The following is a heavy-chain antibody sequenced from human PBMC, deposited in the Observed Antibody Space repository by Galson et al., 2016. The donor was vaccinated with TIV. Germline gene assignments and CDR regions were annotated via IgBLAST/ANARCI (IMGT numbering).Heavy chain of an antibody. Sequence: SLRLSCAASGFTFDDYGMSWVRQAPGKGLEWVSGITWNGDTTGYVDSVKGRFTISRDHAKNALYLEMDSLRSEDTALYYCPRGGGSYHAVDSWGQGTLVTVSS. V-gene: IGHV3-20*04. D-gene: IGHD1-26*01. J-gene: IGHJ4*02. CDR1: GFTFDDYG. CDR2: ITWNGDTT. CDR3: PRGGGSYHAVDS.